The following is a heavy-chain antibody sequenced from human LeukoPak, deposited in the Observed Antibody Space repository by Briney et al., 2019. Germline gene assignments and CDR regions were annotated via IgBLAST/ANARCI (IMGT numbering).Heavy chain of an antibody. V-gene: IGHV2-70*04. Sequence: SGPALVKPTQTLTLTCTFSGFSLSTSGMRVSWIRQPPGKALEWLARIDWDDDKFYSTSLKTRLTISKDTSKNQVVLTMTKMDPVDTATYYCARTQYYYDSSGYYFFDYWGQGTLVTVSS. CDR1: GFSLSTSGMR. J-gene: IGHJ4*02. CDR2: IDWDDDK. D-gene: IGHD3-22*01. CDR3: ARTQYYYDSSGYYFFDY.